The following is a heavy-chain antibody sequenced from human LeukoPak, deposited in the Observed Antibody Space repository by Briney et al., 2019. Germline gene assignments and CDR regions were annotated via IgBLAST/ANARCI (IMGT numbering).Heavy chain of an antibody. Sequence: PSETLSLTCTVSGGSISSYYWSWIRQPPGKGLEWIGFIYYSGSANYNPSLRSRVTISVDTSKNQFSLKLTSVTAADTAVYYCARTGAVATSYFFDYWGHGTLVTVSS. CDR2: IYYSGSA. CDR1: GGSISSYY. D-gene: IGHD5-12*01. J-gene: IGHJ4*01. CDR3: ARTGAVATSYFFDY. V-gene: IGHV4-59*01.